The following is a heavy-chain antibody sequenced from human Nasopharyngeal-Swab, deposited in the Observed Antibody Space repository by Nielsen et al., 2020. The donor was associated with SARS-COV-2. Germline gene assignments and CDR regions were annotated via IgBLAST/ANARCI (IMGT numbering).Heavy chain of an antibody. J-gene: IGHJ4*02. Sequence: SVKVSCKASGGTFSSYAISWVRQAPGQGLEWMGGIIPILGIANYAQKFQGRVTITADKSTSTAYMELSSLRSEDTAVYYCARGGVGPVGGALDYWGQGTLVTVSS. D-gene: IGHD1-26*01. CDR3: ARGGVGPVGGALDY. CDR2: IIPILGIA. CDR1: GGTFSSYA. V-gene: IGHV1-69*10.